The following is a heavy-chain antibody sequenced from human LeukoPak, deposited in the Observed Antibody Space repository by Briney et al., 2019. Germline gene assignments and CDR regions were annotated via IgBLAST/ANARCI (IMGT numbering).Heavy chain of an antibody. CDR3: ARRALNRIAARPFDY. J-gene: IGHJ4*02. CDR1: GGSISSGGYS. V-gene: IGHV4-30-2*01. Sequence: PSETLSLTCAVSGGSISSGGYSWSWIRQPPGKGLEWIGYIYHSGSTYYNPSLKSRVTISVDTSKNQFSLKLSSVTAADTAVYYCARRALNRIAARPFDYWGQGTLVTVSS. D-gene: IGHD6-6*01. CDR2: IYHSGST.